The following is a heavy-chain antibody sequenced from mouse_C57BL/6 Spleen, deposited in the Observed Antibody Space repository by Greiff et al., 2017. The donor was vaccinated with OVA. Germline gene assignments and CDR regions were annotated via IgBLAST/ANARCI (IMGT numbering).Heavy chain of an antibody. CDR2: IYPRDGST. D-gene: IGHD2-4*01. V-gene: IGHV1-85*01. CDR1: GYTFTSYD. J-gene: IGHJ1*03. Sequence: VHLVESGPELVKPGASVKLSCKASGYTFTSYDINWVKQRPGQGLEWIGWIYPRDGSTKYNEKFKGKATLTVDTSSSTAYMELHSLTSEDSAVYFCARQDYGGYFDVWGTGTTVTVSS. CDR3: ARQDYGGYFDV.